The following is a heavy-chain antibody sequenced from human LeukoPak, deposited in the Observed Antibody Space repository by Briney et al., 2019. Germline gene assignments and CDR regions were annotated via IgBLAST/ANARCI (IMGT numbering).Heavy chain of an antibody. Sequence: GGSLRLSCAASGFTFDDYAMHWVRQAPGKGLEWVSLISGDGGRTYNADSVKGRFTISRDNNKNSLYLRMNSLRTEDTALYYCARDYYDSSGYYHESDYWGQGTLVTVSS. CDR3: ARDYYDSSGYYHESDY. D-gene: IGHD3-22*01. J-gene: IGHJ4*02. CDR2: ISGDGGRT. CDR1: GFTFDDYA. V-gene: IGHV3-43*02.